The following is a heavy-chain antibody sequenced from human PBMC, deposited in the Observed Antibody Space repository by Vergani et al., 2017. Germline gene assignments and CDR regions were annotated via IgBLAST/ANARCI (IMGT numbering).Heavy chain of an antibody. CDR1: GGTFSSYT. V-gene: IGHV1-69*02. J-gene: IGHJ6*02. CDR2: IIPILGIA. Sequence: QVQLVQSGAEVKKPGSSVKVSCKASGGTFSSYTISWVRQAPGQGLEWMGRIIPILGIANYAQKFQGRVTITADKSTSTAYMELSSLRSEDTAVYYCARQSCRGGSCYSHYYYYGMDVWGQGTTVTVSS. CDR3: ARQSCRGGSCYSHYYYYGMDV. D-gene: IGHD2-15*01.